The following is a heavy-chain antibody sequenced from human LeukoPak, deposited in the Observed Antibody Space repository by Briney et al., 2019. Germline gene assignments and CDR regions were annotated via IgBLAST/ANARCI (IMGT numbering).Heavy chain of an antibody. CDR3: ARDSDVSGYSYGYYFDY. J-gene: IGHJ4*02. V-gene: IGHV4-4*07. D-gene: IGHD5-18*01. CDR1: GGSISSYY. CDR2: IYTSGST. Sequence: SETLSLTCTVSGGSISSYYWSWIRQPAGKGLEWIGRIYTSGSTNYNPSLKSRVTTSVDTSKNQFSLKLSSVTAADTAVYYCARDSDVSGYSYGYYFDYWGQGTLVTVSS.